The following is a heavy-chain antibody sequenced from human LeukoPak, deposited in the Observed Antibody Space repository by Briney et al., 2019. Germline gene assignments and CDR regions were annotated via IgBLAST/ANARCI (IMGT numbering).Heavy chain of an antibody. V-gene: IGHV1-2*02. CDR1: GYTFTGYY. CDR3: AASYGSGSYYNPQYYYYYGMDV. CDR2: INPNSGGT. J-gene: IGHJ6*02. D-gene: IGHD3-10*01. Sequence: ASVKVSCKASGYTFTGYYMHWVRQAPGQGLEWMGWINPNSGGTNYAQKFQGRVTMTRDTSISTAYMEVSRLRSDDTAVYYCAASYGSGSYYNPQYYYYYGMDVWGQGTTVTVSS.